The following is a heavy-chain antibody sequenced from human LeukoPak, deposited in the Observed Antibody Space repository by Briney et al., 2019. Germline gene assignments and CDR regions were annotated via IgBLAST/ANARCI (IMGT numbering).Heavy chain of an antibody. V-gene: IGHV3-66*01. J-gene: IGHJ5*02. CDR3: ARIRRFPNWFDP. CDR1: GFTASSNY. D-gene: IGHD2-21*01. Sequence: GGSLRLSCAASGFTASSNYMSWVRQAPGKGLEWVSVIYSGGSTYYAGSVKGRFTISRDNSKNTLYLQMNSLRAEDTAVYYCARIRRFPNWFDPWGQGTLVTVSS. CDR2: IYSGGST.